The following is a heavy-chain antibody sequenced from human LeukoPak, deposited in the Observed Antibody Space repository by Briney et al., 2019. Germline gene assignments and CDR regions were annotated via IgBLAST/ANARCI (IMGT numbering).Heavy chain of an antibody. D-gene: IGHD6-13*01. J-gene: IGHJ4*02. CDR2: IHYSGIT. V-gene: IGHV4-61*08. Sequence: SETLSLTCAVSGGSISSGGYSWSWIRQPPGKGLEWIGYIHYSGITNYNPSLKSRATISVDTSKNQFSLKLSSVTAADTAVYYCAKRGSNTWSDFDYWGQGTLVTVSS. CDR3: AKRGSNTWSDFDY. CDR1: GGSISSGGYS.